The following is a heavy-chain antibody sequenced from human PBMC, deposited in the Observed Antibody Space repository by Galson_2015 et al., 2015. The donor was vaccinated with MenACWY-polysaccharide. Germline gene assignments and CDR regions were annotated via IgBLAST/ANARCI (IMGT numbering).Heavy chain of an antibody. CDR3: ARDRGVDYGGNSHAFDI. V-gene: IGHV3-66*01. CDR2: IYSGGST. Sequence: SLRLSCAASGFTVSSNYMSWVRQAPGKGLEWVSVIYSGGSTYYADSVKGRFTISRDNSKNTLYLQMNSLRAEDTAVYYCARDRGVDYGGNSHAFDIWGQGTMVTVSS. D-gene: IGHD4-23*01. J-gene: IGHJ3*02. CDR1: GFTVSSNY.